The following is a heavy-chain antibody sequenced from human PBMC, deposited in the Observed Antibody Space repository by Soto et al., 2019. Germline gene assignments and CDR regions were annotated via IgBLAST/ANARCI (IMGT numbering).Heavy chain of an antibody. V-gene: IGHV1-46*01. Sequence: ASVTVSCKASGYSFTTYYLHWVRQAPGQGLEWRGMINPTGGSTSYAHKFQGRVTMTRDTSTSTVYMALSSLRSDDTAMYDCARNVNSGLDYWGQGTLVTVSS. CDR3: ARNVNSGLDY. CDR1: GYSFTTYY. D-gene: IGHD1-26*01. CDR2: INPTGGST. J-gene: IGHJ4*02.